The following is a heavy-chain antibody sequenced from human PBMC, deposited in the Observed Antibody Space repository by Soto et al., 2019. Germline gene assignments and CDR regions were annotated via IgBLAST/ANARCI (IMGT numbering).Heavy chain of an antibody. D-gene: IGHD1-26*01. V-gene: IGHV3-30*18. J-gene: IGHJ6*02. CDR3: AKDVVVGATPGLGDYYYYYGMDV. CDR2: ISYDGSNK. CDR1: GFTFSSYG. Sequence: QVQLVESGGGVVQPGRSLRHSCAASGFTFSSYGMHWVRQAPGKGLEWVALISYDGSNKYYADSVKGRFTISRDNSKNTLYLQMNSLRAEDTAVYYCAKDVVVGATPGLGDYYYYYGMDVWGQGNTVTVSS.